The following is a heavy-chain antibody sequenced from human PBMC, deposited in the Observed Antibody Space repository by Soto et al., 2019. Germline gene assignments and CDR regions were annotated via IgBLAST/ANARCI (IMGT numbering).Heavy chain of an antibody. CDR1: GFTFSSYA. D-gene: IGHD1-26*01. CDR3: AKEIREWELLSAPGAFDI. V-gene: IGHV3-23*01. Sequence: GGSLRLSCAASGFTFSSYAMSWVRQAPGKGLEWVSAISGSGGSTYYADSVKGRFTISRDNSKNTLYLQMNSLRAEDTAVYYCAKEIREWELLSAPGAFDIWGQGTMVTVSS. CDR2: ISGSGGST. J-gene: IGHJ3*02.